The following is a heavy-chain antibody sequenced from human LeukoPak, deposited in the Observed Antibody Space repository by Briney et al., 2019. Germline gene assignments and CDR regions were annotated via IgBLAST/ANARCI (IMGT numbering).Heavy chain of an antibody. Sequence: GGSLRLSCAASGFTFSSYAMSWVRQAPGKGLEWVSAISGSGGSTYYADSVKGRFTISRDNSKNTLYLQMNSLRAEDAAVYYCATSQLWFPNDYWGQGTLVTVSS. J-gene: IGHJ4*02. V-gene: IGHV3-23*01. CDR3: ATSQLWFPNDY. CDR1: GFTFSSYA. CDR2: ISGSGGST. D-gene: IGHD5-18*01.